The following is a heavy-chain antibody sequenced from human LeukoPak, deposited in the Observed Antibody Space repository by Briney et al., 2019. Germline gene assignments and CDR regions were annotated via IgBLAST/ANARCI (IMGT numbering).Heavy chain of an antibody. CDR3: ARGQYYDYVWGSYRYNYFDY. V-gene: IGHV1-69*13. CDR1: GYTFTSYA. J-gene: IGHJ4*02. D-gene: IGHD3-16*02. Sequence: GASVKVSCKASGYTFTSYAMNWVRQAPGQGLEWMGGIIPIFGTANYAQKFQGRVTITADESTSTAYIELSSLRSEDTAVYYCARGQYYDYVWGSYRYNYFDYWGQGTLVTVSS. CDR2: IIPIFGTA.